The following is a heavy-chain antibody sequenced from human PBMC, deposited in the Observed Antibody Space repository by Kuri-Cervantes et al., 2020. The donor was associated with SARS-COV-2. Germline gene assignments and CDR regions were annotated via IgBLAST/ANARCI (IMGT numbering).Heavy chain of an antibody. D-gene: IGHD1-26*01. CDR3: AREDFSSLGAPHGLDY. CDR1: ETTFPNYD. V-gene: IGHV1-8*01. CDR2: VKTNSGNT. Sequence: ASVKVSCKTPETTFPNYDINWVRQATGQGLEWMGMVKTNSGNTLYAQFFQGRVTMTRDTSIRTAYMEVTSLTYDDTAVYYCAREDFSSLGAPHGLDYWGQGTLVTVSS. J-gene: IGHJ4*02.